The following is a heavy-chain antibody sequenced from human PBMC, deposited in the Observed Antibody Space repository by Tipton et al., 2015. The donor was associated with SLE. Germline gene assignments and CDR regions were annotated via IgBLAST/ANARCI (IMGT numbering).Heavy chain of an antibody. D-gene: IGHD1-1*01. J-gene: IGHJ4*02. CDR1: GGSISSHY. V-gene: IGHV4-59*11. Sequence: TLSLTCTVSGGSISSHYWSWIRQPPGKGLEWIGYIYYSGSTNYNPSLKSRVTISVDTSKNQFSLKLSSVTAADTAVYYCATSKPGFYWGQGTLVTVSS. CDR2: IYYSGST. CDR3: ATSKPGFY.